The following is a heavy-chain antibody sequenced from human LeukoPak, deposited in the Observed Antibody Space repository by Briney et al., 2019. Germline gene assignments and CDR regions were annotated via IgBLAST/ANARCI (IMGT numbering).Heavy chain of an antibody. CDR3: ARGRNYLYAFDI. Sequence: SVKVSCKASGGTFSSYAISWVRQAPGQGLEWMGGIIPIFGTANYAQKFQGRVTITADESTSTTYMEQSSPRSEDTAVYYCARGRNYLYAFDIWGQGTMVTVSS. D-gene: IGHD3-16*01. CDR1: GGTFSSYA. J-gene: IGHJ3*02. CDR2: IIPIFGTA. V-gene: IGHV1-69*13.